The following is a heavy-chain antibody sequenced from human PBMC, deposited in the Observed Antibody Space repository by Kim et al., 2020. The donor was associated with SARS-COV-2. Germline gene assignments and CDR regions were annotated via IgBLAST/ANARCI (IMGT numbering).Heavy chain of an antibody. CDR3: AREVKWLLDSGTFDY. Sequence: PSLKSRVTISVDTSKNQFSLKLSSVTAADTAVYYCAREVKWLLDSGTFDYWGQGTLVTVSS. D-gene: IGHD3-22*01. V-gene: IGHV4-31*02. J-gene: IGHJ4*02.